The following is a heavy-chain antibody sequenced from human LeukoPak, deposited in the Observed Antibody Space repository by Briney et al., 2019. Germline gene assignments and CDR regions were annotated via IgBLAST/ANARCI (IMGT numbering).Heavy chain of an antibody. Sequence: SETLSLTCAVYGGSFSDYYWSLIRQPPGKGLEWIGESNHGGITNYNASLKSRVTISVDRSKNQFSLRLGSVTAADTAVYYCARRGRLYGSGSNFDYWGQGTLVTVSS. J-gene: IGHJ4*02. CDR3: ARRGRLYGSGSNFDY. D-gene: IGHD3-10*01. V-gene: IGHV4-34*01. CDR2: SNHGGIT. CDR1: GGSFSDYY.